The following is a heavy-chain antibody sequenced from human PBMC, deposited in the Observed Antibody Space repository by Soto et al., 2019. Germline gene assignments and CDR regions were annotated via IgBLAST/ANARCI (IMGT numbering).Heavy chain of an antibody. Sequence: SDTLSLTCTVSGGSISSSSYYWGWIRQPPGKGLEWIGSIYYSGSTYYNPSLKSRVTISVDTSKNQFSLKLSSVTAADTAVYYCARPYPIFSDGCGAHRDAFDIWGQGTMVTVSS. J-gene: IGHJ3*02. CDR2: IYYSGST. D-gene: IGHD2-15*01. CDR1: GGSISSSSYY. V-gene: IGHV4-39*01. CDR3: ARPYPIFSDGCGAHRDAFDI.